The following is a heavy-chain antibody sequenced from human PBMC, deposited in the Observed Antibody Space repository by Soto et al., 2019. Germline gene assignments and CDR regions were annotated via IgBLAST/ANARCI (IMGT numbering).Heavy chain of an antibody. J-gene: IGHJ3*02. CDR1: GFTVSSNY. D-gene: IGHD3-22*01. V-gene: IGHV3-53*01. CDR3: ARAYYYDSSGYRSPGDAFDI. CDR2: IYSGGST. Sequence: GGSLRLSCAASGFTVSSNYMSWVRQAPGKGLEWVSVIYSGGSTYYADSVKGRFTISRDNSKNTLYLQMNSLRAEDTAVYYCARAYYYDSSGYRSPGDAFDIWGQGTMVTVSS.